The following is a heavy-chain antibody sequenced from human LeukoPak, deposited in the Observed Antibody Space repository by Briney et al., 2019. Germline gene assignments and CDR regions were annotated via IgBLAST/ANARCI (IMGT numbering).Heavy chain of an antibody. CDR3: ARDDLRRSIAVAGVFDY. D-gene: IGHD6-19*01. J-gene: IGHJ4*02. CDR1: GFTFSSYS. CDR2: ISSSSSYI. Sequence: GGSLRLSCAASGFTFSSYSMNWVRQAPGRGLEWVSSISSSSSYIYYADSVKDRFTISRDNAKNSLYLQMNSLRAQDTAVYYCARDDLRRSIAVAGVFDYWGQGTLVTVSS. V-gene: IGHV3-21*01.